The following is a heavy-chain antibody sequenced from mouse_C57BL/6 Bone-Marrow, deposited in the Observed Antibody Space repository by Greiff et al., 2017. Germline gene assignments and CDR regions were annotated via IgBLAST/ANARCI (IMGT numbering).Heavy chain of an antibody. Sequence: VQLQQPGPELLRPGTSVKLSCKPSGYTFTSYWMHWVKQRPGQGLEWIGVIDPSDSYTNYNQKFKGKATLTVATSSSTAYMQLSSLTSEDSAFDYSAKLVAMDYWGQGTSVTVSS. CDR1: GYTFTSYW. D-gene: IGHD4-1*01. CDR3: AKLVAMDY. V-gene: IGHV1-59*01. CDR2: IDPSDSYT. J-gene: IGHJ4*01.